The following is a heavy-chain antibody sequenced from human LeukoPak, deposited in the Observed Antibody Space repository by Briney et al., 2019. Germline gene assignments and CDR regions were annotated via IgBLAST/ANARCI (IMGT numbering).Heavy chain of an antibody. CDR3: ARESSSWPGWFDP. V-gene: IGHV4-59*01. CDR2: IYYSGST. CDR1: GGSFSSNY. D-gene: IGHD6-13*01. J-gene: IGHJ5*02. Sequence: PSETLSLTCSVSGGSFSSNYWSWIRQPPGRGLEWIGYIYYSGSTNYNPSLESRVTISVDTSKNQFSLKLSSVTAADTAVYYCARESSSWPGWFDPWGQGTLVTVSS.